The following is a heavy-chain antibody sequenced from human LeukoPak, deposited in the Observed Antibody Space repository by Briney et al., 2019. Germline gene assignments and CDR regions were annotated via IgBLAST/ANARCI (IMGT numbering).Heavy chain of an antibody. V-gene: IGHV4-59*08. D-gene: IGHD6-6*01. CDR2: IHYSGST. CDR1: GSMYNYY. Sequence: PSETLSLTCTVGGSMYNYYWSWIRQPPGKGLEWIGYIHYSGSTNYNPSLKSRVTVSLDTSKNQVSLKVNSVTAADTAVYYCARGVAARYFDYWGQGTLVTVSS. J-gene: IGHJ4*02. CDR3: ARGVAARYFDY.